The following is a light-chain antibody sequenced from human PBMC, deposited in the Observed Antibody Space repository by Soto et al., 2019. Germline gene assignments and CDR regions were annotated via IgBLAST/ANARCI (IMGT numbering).Light chain of an antibody. J-gene: IGKJ1*01. Sequence: EIVLTQSPATLSLSPGERATLSCRASQSVSGYLAWYQQKPCQAPRLLIYDASSRAKGIPARFTGSGSGTEFTLTISALQSEDFAIYYCQHYNNWPTWTGGQGTKLEIK. CDR2: DAS. CDR1: QSVSGY. V-gene: IGKV3D-15*01. CDR3: QHYNNWPTWT.